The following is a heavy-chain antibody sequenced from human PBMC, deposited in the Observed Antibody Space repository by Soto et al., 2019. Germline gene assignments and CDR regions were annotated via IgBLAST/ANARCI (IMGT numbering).Heavy chain of an antibody. J-gene: IGHJ6*02. V-gene: IGHV1-69*01. CDR3: ARDLIPHYYDSSDPDWEMMYYYYGMDV. CDR2: IIPMFRTA. Sequence: QVQLVQSGAEVKKPGSSVKVSCKASGGTFSNYAISWVRQAPGQGLEWMGGIIPMFRTANYAQKFQGRVSITADEFTSTAYMELSSLRSEDTAIYYCARDLIPHYYDSSDPDWEMMYYYYGMDVWGQGTTVTVSS. CDR1: GGTFSNYA. D-gene: IGHD3-22*01.